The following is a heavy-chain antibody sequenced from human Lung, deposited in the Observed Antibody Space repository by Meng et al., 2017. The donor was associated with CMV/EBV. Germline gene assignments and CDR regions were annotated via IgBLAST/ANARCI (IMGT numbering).Heavy chain of an antibody. Sequence: SLKISCAASGFTFSDYYMSWIRQAPGKGLEWISYISSSGFTIYYADSVKGRFTISRDNANNSLCLQMNSLRAEDTAVYYCASLGGGKGADWGQGTLVNVSS. CDR2: ISSSGFTI. V-gene: IGHV3-11*01. CDR3: ASLGGGKGAD. D-gene: IGHD4-23*01. J-gene: IGHJ4*02. CDR1: GFTFSDYY.